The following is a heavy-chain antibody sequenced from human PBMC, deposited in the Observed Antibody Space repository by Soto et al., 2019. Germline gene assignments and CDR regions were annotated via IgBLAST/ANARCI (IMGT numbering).Heavy chain of an antibody. CDR3: ATIAAVRFDY. D-gene: IGHD6-13*01. J-gene: IGHJ4*02. CDR2: IKQDGSEI. V-gene: IGHV3-7*02. CDR1: GFTFSDEW. Sequence: EVQLVESGGGLVQPGGSLRLSCAASGFTFSDEWMSWVRQAPGKGLEWVGNIKQDGSEIYYLDSVKGRFTISRDNAKNSVYLQMNRLRGDDTAVYYCATIAAVRFDYWGQGTLVTVSS.